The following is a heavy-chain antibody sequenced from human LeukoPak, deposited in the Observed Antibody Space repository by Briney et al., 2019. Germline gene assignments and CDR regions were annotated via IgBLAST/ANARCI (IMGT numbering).Heavy chain of an antibody. D-gene: IGHD6-6*01. Sequence: GGSLRLSCAASGLTFSSYSMNWVRQAPGKGLECVSYISSSSSTIYYADSVKGRFTISRDNAKNSLYLQMNSLRAEDTAVYYCAKDPPAYSSSPNWFDPWGQGTLVTVSS. CDR2: ISSSSSTI. CDR3: AKDPPAYSSSPNWFDP. CDR1: GLTFSSYS. V-gene: IGHV3-48*01. J-gene: IGHJ5*02.